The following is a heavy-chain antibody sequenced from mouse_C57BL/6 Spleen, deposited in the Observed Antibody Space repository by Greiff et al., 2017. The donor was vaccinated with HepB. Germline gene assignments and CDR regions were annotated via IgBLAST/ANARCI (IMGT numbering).Heavy chain of an antibody. D-gene: IGHD4-1*01. V-gene: IGHV14-3*01. CDR2: IDPANGNT. Sequence: VQLKQSVAELVRPGASVKLSCTASGFNIKNTYMHWVKQRPEQGLEWIGRIDPANGNTKYAPKFQGKATITADTSSNTAYLQLSSLTSEDTAIYYCARCRTGTGLFFDYWGQGTTLTVSS. CDR3: ARCRTGTGLFFDY. CDR1: GFNIKNTY. J-gene: IGHJ2*01.